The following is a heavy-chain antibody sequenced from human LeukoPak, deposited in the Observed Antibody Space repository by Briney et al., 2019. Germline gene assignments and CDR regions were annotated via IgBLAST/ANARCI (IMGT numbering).Heavy chain of an antibody. CDR3: AKVPHSWGLFDS. CDR1: GFTFSRSG. J-gene: IGHJ4*02. Sequence: GGSLRLSCAASGFTFSRSGLHWVRQAPGKGLEWVAFIRDDGSTRYYADSVKGRFTVSRDNSKNTLYLHMDSLRTEDTAVYYCAKVPHSWGLFDSWGQGTLVTVSS. V-gene: IGHV3-30*02. CDR2: IRDDGSTR. D-gene: IGHD3-16*01.